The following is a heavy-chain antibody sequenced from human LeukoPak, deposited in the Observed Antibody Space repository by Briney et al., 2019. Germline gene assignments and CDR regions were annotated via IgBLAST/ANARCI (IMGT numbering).Heavy chain of an antibody. V-gene: IGHV4-34*01. J-gene: IGHJ4*02. CDR3: AARDVLTGLHDY. Sequence: SETLSLTCTVSGGSISSYYWSWIRQPPGKGLEWIGEINHSGSTNYNPSLKSRVTISVDTSKSQFSLKLSSVTAADTAVYYCAARDVLTGLHDYWGQGTLVTVSS. CDR2: INHSGST. D-gene: IGHD3-9*01. CDR1: GGSISSYY.